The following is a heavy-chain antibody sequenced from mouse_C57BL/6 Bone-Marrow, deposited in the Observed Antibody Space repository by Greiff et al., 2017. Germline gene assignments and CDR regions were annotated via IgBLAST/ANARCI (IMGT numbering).Heavy chain of an antibody. J-gene: IGHJ1*03. V-gene: IGHV14-4*01. CDR3: TTGCTYWYFEV. CDR1: GFNIKDDY. Sequence: VQLQQSGAELVRPGASVKLSCSASGFNIKDDYMHWVKQRPEQGLEWIGWIDPENGDTEYAATFQGKATITADTASNTAFLQLSLTSEDTAVYYCTTGCTYWYFEVWGTVTTVTVSS. CDR2: IDPENGDT.